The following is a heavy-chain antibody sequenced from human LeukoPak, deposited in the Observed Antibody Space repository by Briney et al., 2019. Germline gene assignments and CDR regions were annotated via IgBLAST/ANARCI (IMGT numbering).Heavy chain of an antibody. D-gene: IGHD5-18*01. CDR2: INPNSGGT. J-gene: IGHJ4*02. V-gene: IGHV1-2*02. CDR1: GYTFTGYY. Sequence: GASVKVSCKASGYTFTGYYMHWVRQAPGQGLEWMGWINPNSGGTNYAQKFQGRVTMTRDTSISTAYMELSRLRSDDTAVYYCAKQRGYSYGLGPVPDYWGQGTLVTVSS. CDR3: AKQRGYSYGLGPVPDY.